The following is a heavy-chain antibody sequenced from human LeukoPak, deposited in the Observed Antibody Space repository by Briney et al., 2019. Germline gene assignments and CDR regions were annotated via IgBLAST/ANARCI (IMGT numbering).Heavy chain of an antibody. J-gene: IGHJ6*02. CDR3: ARDRSGSYFYYYYYGMDV. CDR2: ISSSSTTI. CDR1: GFTFSDYS. Sequence: GGSLRLSCTASGFTFSDYSMNWVRQAPGKGLEWVSYISSSSTTIYYADSVKGRFTISRDSAKNSLYLQMNSLRAEDTAVYYCARDRSGSYFYYYYYGMDVWGQGTTVTVSS. V-gene: IGHV3-48*01. D-gene: IGHD1-26*01.